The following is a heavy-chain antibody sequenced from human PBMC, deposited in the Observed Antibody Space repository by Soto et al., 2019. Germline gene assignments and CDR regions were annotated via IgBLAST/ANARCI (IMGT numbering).Heavy chain of an antibody. CDR3: ARVGSSSWYAYYYYGMDV. Sequence: VQLVESGGGVVQPGRSLRLSCAASGFTFSSYGMHWVRQAPGKGLEWVAVIWYDGSNKYYADSVKGRFTISRDNSKNTLYLQMNSLRAEDTAVYYCARVGSSSWYAYYYYGMDVWGQGTTVTVSS. J-gene: IGHJ6*02. CDR1: GFTFSSYG. CDR2: IWYDGSNK. D-gene: IGHD6-13*01. V-gene: IGHV3-33*01.